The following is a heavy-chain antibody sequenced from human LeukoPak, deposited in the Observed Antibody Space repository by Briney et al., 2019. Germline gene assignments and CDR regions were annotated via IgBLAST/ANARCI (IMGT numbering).Heavy chain of an antibody. V-gene: IGHV3-30*02. J-gene: IGHJ5*02. CDR2: TRYDGSNK. CDR1: GFTFSSYG. D-gene: IGHD5-12*01. CDR3: AKGGSGYFWDWFDP. Sequence: GGSLRLSCAASGFTFSSYGIHWVRQAPGKGLEWVAFTRYDGSNKYYTDSVKGRFTISRDNSKNTLYLQMNSLRAEDTAVYYCAKGGSGYFWDWFDPWGQGTLVTVSS.